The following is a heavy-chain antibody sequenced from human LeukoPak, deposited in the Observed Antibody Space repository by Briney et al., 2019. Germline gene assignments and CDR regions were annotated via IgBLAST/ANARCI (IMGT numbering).Heavy chain of an antibody. CDR2: IYYSGST. Sequence: SETLSLTCTVSGGSISSSSYYWGWIHQPPGKGLEWIGSIYYSGSTYYNPSLKSRVTISLDGSKNHFFLTLTSMTAADTAVYYCARGLRRIDAFDVWGQGTMVTVSS. J-gene: IGHJ3*01. V-gene: IGHV4-39*07. CDR1: GGSISSSSYY. D-gene: IGHD4-17*01. CDR3: ARGLRRIDAFDV.